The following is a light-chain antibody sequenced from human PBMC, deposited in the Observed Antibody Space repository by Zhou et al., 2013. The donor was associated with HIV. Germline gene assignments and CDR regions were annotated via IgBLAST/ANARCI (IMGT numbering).Light chain of an antibody. J-gene: IGKJ1*01. CDR3: QQYGSSPAT. CDR1: QSLSSSY. Sequence: EIVLTQSPGTLSLSPGERATLSCRASQSLSSSYLAWYQHKPGQAPRLLIYGASSRATGIPGRFSGSGSGTDFTLTISRLEPEDFAVYYCQQYGSSPATFGQGTEVEIK. CDR2: GAS. V-gene: IGKV3-20*01.